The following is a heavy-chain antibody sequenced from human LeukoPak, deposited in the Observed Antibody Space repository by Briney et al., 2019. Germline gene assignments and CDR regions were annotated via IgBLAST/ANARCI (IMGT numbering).Heavy chain of an antibody. V-gene: IGHV4-31*03. D-gene: IGHD3-9*01. CDR2: IYYSGST. Sequence: SETLSLTCTVSGGSISSGGYYWSWIRQHPGKGLEWIGYIYYSGSTYYNPSLKSRVTISVDTSKNQFSLKLSSVTAADTAVYYCARKGGSDWSLDYWGQGTLVTVSS. J-gene: IGHJ4*02. CDR1: GGSISSGGYY. CDR3: ARKGGSDWSLDY.